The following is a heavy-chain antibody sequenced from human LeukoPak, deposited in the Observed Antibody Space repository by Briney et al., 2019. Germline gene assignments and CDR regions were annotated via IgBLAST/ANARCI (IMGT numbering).Heavy chain of an antibody. Sequence: SETLSLTCSVSGGSISSSRYYWGWIRQPPGKGLEWIGYIYYSGSTNYNPSLKSRVTISVDTSKNQFSLKLSSVTAADTAVYYCARSPRYYYDSSGYYNNWFDPWGQGTLVTVSS. CDR3: ARSPRYYYDSSGYYNNWFDP. J-gene: IGHJ5*02. CDR2: IYYSGST. CDR1: GGSISSSRYY. V-gene: IGHV4-61*05. D-gene: IGHD3-22*01.